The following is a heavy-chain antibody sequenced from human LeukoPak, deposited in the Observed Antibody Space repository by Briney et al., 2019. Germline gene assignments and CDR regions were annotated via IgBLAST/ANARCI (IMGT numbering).Heavy chain of an antibody. CDR2: ISYDGSNK. D-gene: IGHD5-12*01. V-gene: IGHV3-30*03. J-gene: IGHJ5*02. Sequence: GGSLRLSCAASGFTFSSYGMHWVRQAPGKGLEWVAVISYDGSNKYYADSVKGRFTISRDNAKNSLYLQMNSLRAEDTAVYYCAREWPSWFDPWGQGTLVTVSS. CDR1: GFTFSSYG. CDR3: AREWPSWFDP.